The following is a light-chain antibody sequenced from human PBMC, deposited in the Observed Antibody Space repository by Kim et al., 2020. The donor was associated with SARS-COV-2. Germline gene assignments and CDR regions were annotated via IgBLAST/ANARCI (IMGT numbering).Light chain of an antibody. CDR1: QTVTRSY. CDR2: GAS. Sequence: EIMLTQSPGTLSLSPGERATLSCRASQTVTRSYLAWYQHKPGQAPRLLIYGASTRATDIPDRFSGSGSGTDFTLTISRLEPEDFAVYYCQQYGSSHPLTFGGGTKVDIK. V-gene: IGKV3-20*01. CDR3: QQYGSSHPLT. J-gene: IGKJ4*01.